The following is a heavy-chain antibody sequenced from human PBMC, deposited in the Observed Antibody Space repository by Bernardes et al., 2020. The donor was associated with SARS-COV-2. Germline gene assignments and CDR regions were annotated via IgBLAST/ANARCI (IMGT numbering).Heavy chain of an antibody. CDR2: INPDGSST. CDR1: FGSAW. V-gene: IGHV3-74*01. Sequence: FGSAWFHWVRQAPGKGLVWVSRINPDGSSTNYADSVKGRFTISRDNAKNMLFLQMSGLRAEDTAMYYCARDLGYCTNGVCSPWGQGTLVTVSS. J-gene: IGHJ5*02. D-gene: IGHD2-8*01. CDR3: ARDLGYCTNGVCSP.